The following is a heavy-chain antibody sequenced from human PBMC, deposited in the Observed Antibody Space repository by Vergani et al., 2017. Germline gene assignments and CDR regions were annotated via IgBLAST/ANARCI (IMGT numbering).Heavy chain of an antibody. J-gene: IGHJ3*02. CDR2: ISAYNGNT. CDR3: ARVPPYYYDSSGLRGAFDI. Sequence: QVQLVQSGAEVKKPGASVKVSCKASGYTFTSYGISWVRQAPGQGLEWMGWISAYNGNTNYAQKLQGRVTMTTDTSTSTAYMELRSLRSDDTAVYYCARVPPYYYDSSGLRGAFDIWGQGTMVTVSS. CDR1: GYTFTSYG. V-gene: IGHV1-18*01. D-gene: IGHD3-22*01.